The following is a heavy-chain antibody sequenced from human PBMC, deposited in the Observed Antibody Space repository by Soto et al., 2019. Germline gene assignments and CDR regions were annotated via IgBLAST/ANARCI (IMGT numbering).Heavy chain of an antibody. D-gene: IGHD2-21*02. CDR1: VGSFSGYY. J-gene: IGHJ4*02. CDR3: DRQRRMVVTQAYFYY. V-gene: IGHV4-39*01. Sequence: SETLCLSCAVYVGSFSGYYWGWIRHPPGKGLEWIGSIYYSGRTYYNPSFKSRVTISIDTAKNQFSLKLSSLTATDTDVYYYDRQRRMVVTQAYFYYGGQGPLVTVSS. CDR2: IYYSGRT.